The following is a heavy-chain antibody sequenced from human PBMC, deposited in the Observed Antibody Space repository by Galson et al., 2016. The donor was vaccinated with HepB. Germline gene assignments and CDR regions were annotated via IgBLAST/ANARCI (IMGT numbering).Heavy chain of an antibody. V-gene: IGHV3-11*01. Sequence: SLRLSCAASGFIFSDYYMSWVRQAPGKGLDWVAYVSNSGRTTSYAASVKGRFTISRDNANNSLSLHMRSLRVDDTATYYCVRDSDLYDYWGQGVLVTVSS. J-gene: IGHJ4*02. CDR2: VSNSGRTT. CDR1: GFIFSDYY. D-gene: IGHD3-10*01. CDR3: VRDSDLYDY.